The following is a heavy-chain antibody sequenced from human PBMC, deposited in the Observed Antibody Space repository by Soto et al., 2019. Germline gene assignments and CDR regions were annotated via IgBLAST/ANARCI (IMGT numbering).Heavy chain of an antibody. CDR3: ARNRLELWFGELFYIDY. Sequence: SETLSLTCTVSGGSISSGDYYWSWIRQPPGKGLEWIGYIYYSGSTYYNPSLKSRVTISVDTSKNQFSLKLSSVTAADTAVYYCARNRLELWFGELFYIDYWGQGTLVTVSS. CDR2: IYYSGST. D-gene: IGHD3-10*01. V-gene: IGHV4-30-4*01. CDR1: GGSISSGDYY. J-gene: IGHJ4*02.